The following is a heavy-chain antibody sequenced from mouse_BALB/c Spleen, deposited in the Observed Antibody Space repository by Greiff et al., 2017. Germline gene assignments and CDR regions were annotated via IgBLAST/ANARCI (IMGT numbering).Heavy chain of an antibody. CDR3: ARFEADLRRSFAY. Sequence: EVQLQQSGPSLVKPSQTLSLTCSVTGDSITSGYWNWIRKFPGNKLEYMGYISYSGSTYYNPSLKSRISITRDTSKNQYYLQLNSVTTEDTATYYCARFEADLRRSFAYWGQGTLVTVSA. CDR1: GDSITSGY. CDR2: ISYSGST. V-gene: IGHV3-8*02. J-gene: IGHJ3*01. D-gene: IGHD2-12*01.